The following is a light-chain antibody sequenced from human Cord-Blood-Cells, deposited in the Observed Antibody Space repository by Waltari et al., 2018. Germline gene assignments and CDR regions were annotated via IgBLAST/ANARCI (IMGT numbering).Light chain of an antibody. CDR2: GAS. CDR1: QSVSSN. V-gene: IGKV3-15*01. CDR3: QQYNNWPLT. J-gene: IGKJ4*01. Sequence: IVMTQSPATRSVSPGERATLSCSARQSVSSNLAGYQQKPGQAPRLLIYGASTRATGIPARFSGSGSGTEFTLTISSLQSEDFAVYYCQQYNNWPLTFGGGTKVEIK.